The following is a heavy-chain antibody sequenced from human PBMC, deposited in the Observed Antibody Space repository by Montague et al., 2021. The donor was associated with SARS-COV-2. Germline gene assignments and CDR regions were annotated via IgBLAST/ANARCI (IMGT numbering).Heavy chain of an antibody. CDR2: TYYSGST. Sequence: ETLSLTCSVSGASMKSYCWTRVRQSPGKGLQWIGYTYYSGSTSYDPSLQSRLTMTVDTSKNQFTLRLMSVTAADSAVYYCARVEGMIGGITHFDYWGQGLPVTVSS. CDR3: ARVEGMIGGITHFDY. V-gene: IGHV4-59*01. CDR1: GASMKSYC. J-gene: IGHJ4*02. D-gene: IGHD2-21*01.